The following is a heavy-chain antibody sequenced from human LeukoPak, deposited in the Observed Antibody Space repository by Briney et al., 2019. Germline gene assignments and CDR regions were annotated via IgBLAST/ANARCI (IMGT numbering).Heavy chain of an antibody. V-gene: IGHV5-51*01. Sequence: RGESLKISCKVSGYSFPNHWVAWVRQMPGRGLEWMGIIYPDDSDTRYSPSFQGQVTISANKSISTAYLQWSSLKAPDTAMYYCARLRHFFDSSAYYRYFDYWGQGTVVTVSS. CDR3: ARLRHFFDSSAYYRYFDY. D-gene: IGHD3-22*01. CDR2: IYPDDSDT. CDR1: GYSFPNHW. J-gene: IGHJ4*02.